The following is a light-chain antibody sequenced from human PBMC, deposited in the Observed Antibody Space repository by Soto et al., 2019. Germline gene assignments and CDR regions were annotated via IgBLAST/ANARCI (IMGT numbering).Light chain of an antibody. CDR1: SSNIGAGYD. J-gene: IGLJ1*01. CDR2: GNS. CDR3: QSYDSSVTLRV. V-gene: IGLV1-40*01. Sequence: QAVVTQSPSVSGAPGQRVTISCTGSSSNIGAGYDVHWYQQLPGTAPKLLIYGNSNRPSGVPDRFSGSKSGTSASLAITGLQADDEADYYCQSYDSSVTLRVFGTGTKVTVL.